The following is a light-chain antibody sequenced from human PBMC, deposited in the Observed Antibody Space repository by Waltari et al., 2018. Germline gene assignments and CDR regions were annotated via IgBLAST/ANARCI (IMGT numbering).Light chain of an antibody. Sequence: EIVMTQSPATLSVSPGERATLSCRASQIVSSNVAWYQQKPGQAPRLLIYGASTRATGIPARFSGSGSGTEFTLTISSLQSEEFAVYYCQQYNNWPGTFGQGTKVEIK. CDR2: GAS. J-gene: IGKJ1*01. V-gene: IGKV3-15*01. CDR1: QIVSSN. CDR3: QQYNNWPGT.